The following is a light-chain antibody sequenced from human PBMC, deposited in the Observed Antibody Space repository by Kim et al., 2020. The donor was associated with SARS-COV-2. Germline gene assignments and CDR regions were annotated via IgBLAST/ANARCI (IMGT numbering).Light chain of an antibody. V-gene: IGLV3-21*01. J-gene: IGLJ2*01. CDR2: YDS. CDR1: DIEKKS. Sequence: SYELTQPPSVSVAPGETATITCGGDDIEKKSVHWYQQRPGQAPVLFIYYDSGRPSGVPERFSGSNSGNTATLTIRGVEAEDEADYYCQVWESRTDHVIFGGGTQLTVL. CDR3: QVWESRTDHVI.